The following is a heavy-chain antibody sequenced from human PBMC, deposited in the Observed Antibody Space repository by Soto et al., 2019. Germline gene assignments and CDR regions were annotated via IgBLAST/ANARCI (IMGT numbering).Heavy chain of an antibody. V-gene: IGHV4-39*01. Sequence: PSETLSLTCAVSGGSISSSSYYWGWIRQPPGKGLEWIGSIYYSGSTYYNPSLKSRVTISVDTSKNQFSLKLSSVTAADTAVYYCARATEWYASPRYYYGMDVWGQGTTVTVSS. CDR2: IYYSGST. J-gene: IGHJ6*02. CDR1: GGSISSSSYY. CDR3: ARATEWYASPRYYYGMDV. D-gene: IGHD3-3*01.